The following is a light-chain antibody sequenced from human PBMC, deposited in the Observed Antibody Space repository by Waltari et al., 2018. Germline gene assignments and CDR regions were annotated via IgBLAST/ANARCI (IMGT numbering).Light chain of an antibody. Sequence: DIQMSQSPATLSASVGDRVTVTCRASQSISNSLAWYQQKPGKAPKLLIYKASGLESGVPSRFSGSGSGAEVTLTISSLQPDDFATYYCQQYNSFPFTFGPGTKVDIK. CDR2: KAS. CDR3: QQYNSFPFT. J-gene: IGKJ3*01. V-gene: IGKV1-5*03. CDR1: QSISNS.